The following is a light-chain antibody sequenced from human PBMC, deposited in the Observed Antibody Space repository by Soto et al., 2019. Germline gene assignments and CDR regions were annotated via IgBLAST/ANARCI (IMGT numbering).Light chain of an antibody. J-gene: IGKJ3*01. V-gene: IGKV3-11*01. CDR2: DAS. CDR1: QSVGNY. CDR3: AQRSVRFT. Sequence: EIVLTQSPATLSLSPGERATLSCRASQSVGNYLFWYQHKPGQVPRLLIYDASNRATGIPARFSGSGSGTDFTLTISGLEPEDFAVYYCAQRSVRFTFGPGTKVDIK.